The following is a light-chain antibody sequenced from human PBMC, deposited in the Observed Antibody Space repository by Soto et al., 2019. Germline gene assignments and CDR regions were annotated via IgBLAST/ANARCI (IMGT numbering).Light chain of an antibody. CDR3: CSYTSLSTVV. Sequence: QSALTQPASVSGSPGQSSTISCTGTSSDVGGYNHVSWYQHSPGKAPKLILFAVSDRTSGVSHRFSGSKSGNTASLTISGLQAADEADDYCCSYTSLSTVVFGGGTKVTVL. CDR1: SSDVGGYNH. CDR2: AVS. J-gene: IGLJ2*01. V-gene: IGLV2-14*01.